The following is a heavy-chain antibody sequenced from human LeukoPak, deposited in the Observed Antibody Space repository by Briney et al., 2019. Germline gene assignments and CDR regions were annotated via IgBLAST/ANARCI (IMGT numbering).Heavy chain of an antibody. CDR2: INHSGST. D-gene: IGHD5-12*01. Sequence: SETLSLTCAVCGGSFSGYYWSWIRQPPGKGLECIGEINHSGSTNYKPSLKSRVTISVHTSKNQFSLKLSSVTAADTAVYYCARHIYSGYYFDYWGQGTLVTVSS. CDR3: ARHIYSGYYFDY. V-gene: IGHV4-34*01. J-gene: IGHJ4*02. CDR1: GGSFSGYY.